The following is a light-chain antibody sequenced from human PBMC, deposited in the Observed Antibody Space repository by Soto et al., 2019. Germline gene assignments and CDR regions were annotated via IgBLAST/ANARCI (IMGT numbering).Light chain of an antibody. CDR2: EAS. CDR3: QQRSNWPT. CDR1: RSVSHF. Sequence: IVLTQSPATLSLSPGARATLSCRASRSVSHFLAWYQQKPGQAPRLLIYEASNRATGIPARFSGSGSGTDLTLTISSLEPEEFAVYYCQQRSNWPTFGQGTKVEIK. J-gene: IGKJ1*01. V-gene: IGKV3-11*01.